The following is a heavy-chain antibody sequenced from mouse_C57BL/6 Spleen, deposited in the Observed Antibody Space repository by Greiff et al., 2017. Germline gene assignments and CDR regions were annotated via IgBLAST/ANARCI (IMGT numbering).Heavy chain of an antibody. D-gene: IGHD2-4*01. V-gene: IGHV1-80*01. Sequence: QVHVKQSGAELVKPGASVKISCKASGYAFSSYWMNWVKQRPGKGLEWIGQIYPGDGDTNYNGKFKGKATLTADKSSSTAYMQLSSLTSEDSAVYFCARGTYYDCDDRYFDVGGTGTTVTVSS. CDR2: IYPGDGDT. CDR1: GYAFSSYW. CDR3: ARGTYYDCDDRYFDV. J-gene: IGHJ1*03.